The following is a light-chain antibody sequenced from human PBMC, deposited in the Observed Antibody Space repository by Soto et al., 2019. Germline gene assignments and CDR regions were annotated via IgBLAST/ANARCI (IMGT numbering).Light chain of an antibody. CDR3: SSYTSSDTYV. CDR2: DVT. CDR1: SSDVGNYNR. V-gene: IGLV2-18*02. J-gene: IGLJ1*01. Sequence: QSVLTQPPSVSGSPGQSVAISCTGTSSDVGNYNRVSWYQQPPGTAPKLMIYDVTNRPSGVPDRFSGSKSGNTASLTISGLQADDEADYYCSSYTSSDTYVLGTGTKLTVL.